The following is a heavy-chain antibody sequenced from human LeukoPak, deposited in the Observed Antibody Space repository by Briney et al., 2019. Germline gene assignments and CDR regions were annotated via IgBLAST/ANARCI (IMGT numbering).Heavy chain of an antibody. CDR2: ISNTDETR. D-gene: IGHD6-19*01. CDR3: AREIVSAVAGNFDY. CDR1: GFNFRSYE. V-gene: IGHV3-48*03. Sequence: GRSLRLSCAASGFNFRSYEMNWVRKAPGKGLEWVSYISNTDETRTYADSVKGRFTISRDNAKNSLHLEMNSLRAEDTAVYYYAREIVSAVAGNFDYWGQGTLVTVSS. J-gene: IGHJ4*02.